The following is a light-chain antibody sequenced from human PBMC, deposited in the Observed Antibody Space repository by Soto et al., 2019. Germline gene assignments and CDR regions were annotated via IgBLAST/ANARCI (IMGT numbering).Light chain of an antibody. CDR1: QSIDNW. Sequence: DLQMTQSPPSLSASVGDRVTVTCRASQSIDNWLAWYQQKPGKAPQLLIYDASRVKTGVPSRFTASGSGTEFTLTINTLQADDSATYFCQHYNGYPYTFGPGTKVDIK. J-gene: IGKJ2*01. CDR3: QHYNGYPYT. CDR2: DAS. V-gene: IGKV1-5*01.